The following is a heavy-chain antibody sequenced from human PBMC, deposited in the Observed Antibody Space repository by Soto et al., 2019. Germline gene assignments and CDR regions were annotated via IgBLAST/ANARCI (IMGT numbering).Heavy chain of an antibody. CDR2: ISSGSSDT. Sequence: KPGGSLRLSCEASGFTFSRVSMNWVRQVPGKGLEWVASISSGSSDTWYADSVKGRFIISRDNSKNTLYLQMSSLRAEDTAVYYCVKRKNYDFWSPEGYFDYWGQGTLVTVSS. D-gene: IGHD3-3*01. CDR3: VKRKNYDFWSPEGYFDY. J-gene: IGHJ4*02. V-gene: IGHV3-21*01. CDR1: GFTFSRVS.